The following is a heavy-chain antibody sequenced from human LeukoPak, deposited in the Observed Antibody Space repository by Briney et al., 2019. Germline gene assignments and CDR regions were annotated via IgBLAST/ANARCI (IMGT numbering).Heavy chain of an antibody. CDR1: GGSISSSNW. V-gene: IGHV4-4*02. CDR2: IYHSGST. D-gene: IGHD3-9*01. Sequence: SETLSLTCAVSGGSISSSNWWSWVRQPPGKGLEWIGEIYHSGSTNYNPSLKSRVTISVDTSKNQFSLKLSSVTAADTAVYYCARGRFDPLTGYEYYHDYWGQGTLVTVSS. J-gene: IGHJ4*02. CDR3: ARGRFDPLTGYEYYHDY.